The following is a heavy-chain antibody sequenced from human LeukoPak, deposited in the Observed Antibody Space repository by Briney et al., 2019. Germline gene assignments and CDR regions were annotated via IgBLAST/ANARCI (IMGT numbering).Heavy chain of an antibody. J-gene: IGHJ5*02. CDR2: ISGSGGST. CDR3: AKDIQLWLNWFDP. V-gene: IGHV3-23*01. Sequence: HPGGSLILSCAASGFTFSSYAMSWVRQAPGKGLEWVSVISGSGGSTYYADSVKGRFTISRDNSKNTLYLQMNSLRAEDTAVYYCAKDIQLWLNWFDPWGQGTLVTVSS. D-gene: IGHD5-18*01. CDR1: GFTFSSYA.